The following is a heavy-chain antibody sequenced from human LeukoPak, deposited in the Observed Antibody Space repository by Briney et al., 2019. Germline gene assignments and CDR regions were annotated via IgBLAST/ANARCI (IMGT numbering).Heavy chain of an antibody. Sequence: ASVKVSCKASGYTFTGYYMHWVRQAPGQGLEWMGRINPNSGGTNYAQKLQGRVAITRDTSISTAYMNLSRLRTDDTAVYYCARVRASSSQFDAFDIWGQGTMVTVSS. J-gene: IGHJ3*02. CDR2: INPNSGGT. V-gene: IGHV1-2*06. CDR1: GYTFTGYY. CDR3: ARVRASSSQFDAFDI. D-gene: IGHD6-13*01.